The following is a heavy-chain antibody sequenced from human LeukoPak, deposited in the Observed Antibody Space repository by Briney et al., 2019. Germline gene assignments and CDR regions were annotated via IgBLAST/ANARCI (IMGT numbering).Heavy chain of an antibody. CDR3: ARGRYYDFWSVYILDY. D-gene: IGHD3-3*01. CDR1: GGSFSGYY. CDR2: INHSGST. Sequence: SETLSLTCAVYGGSFSGYYWSWIRQPPGKGLEWIGEINHSGSTNYNPSLKSRVTISVDTSKNQFSLKLSSVTAADTAVYYCARGRYYDFWSVYILDYWGQGTLVTVSS. V-gene: IGHV4-34*01. J-gene: IGHJ4*02.